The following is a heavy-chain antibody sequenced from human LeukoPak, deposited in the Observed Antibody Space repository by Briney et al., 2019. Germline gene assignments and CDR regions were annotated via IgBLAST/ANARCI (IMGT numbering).Heavy chain of an antibody. J-gene: IGHJ4*02. CDR2: IIPIFGTA. CDR3: ARYTYYYDSSGSHGDY. D-gene: IGHD3-22*01. CDR1: GGTFSSYA. V-gene: IGHV1-69*05. Sequence: SVKVSCKASGGTFSSYAISWVRQAPGQGLEWMGRIIPIFGTANYAQKFQGRVTITTDESTSTAYMELSSLRPEDTAVYYCARYTYYYDSSGSHGDYWGQGTMVTVSS.